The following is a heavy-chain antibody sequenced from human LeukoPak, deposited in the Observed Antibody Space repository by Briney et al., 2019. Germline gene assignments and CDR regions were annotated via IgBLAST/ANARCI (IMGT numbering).Heavy chain of an antibody. Sequence: ASVKVSCKASGYTFTSYGISWVRQAPGQGLEWMGWISAYNGNTIYAQKLQGRVTMTTDTSTSTAYMELRSLRSDDTAVYYCARYSSSWWHYYYYMDAWGKGTTVTVSS. V-gene: IGHV1-18*01. CDR3: ARYSSSWWHYYYYMDA. D-gene: IGHD6-13*01. CDR1: GYTFTSYG. J-gene: IGHJ6*03. CDR2: ISAYNGNT.